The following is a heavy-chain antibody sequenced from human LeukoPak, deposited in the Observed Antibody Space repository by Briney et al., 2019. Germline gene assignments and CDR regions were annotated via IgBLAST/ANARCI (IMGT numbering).Heavy chain of an antibody. V-gene: IGHV3-43*02. J-gene: IGHJ3*02. D-gene: IGHD1-26*01. CDR3: AKTFRSGSYLDAFDI. CDR2: ITGDGGST. Sequence: GGSLRLSCAASGFTFDDYAMHWVRQAPGKGLEWVSLITGDGGSTYYADSVKGRFTISRDNSKTSLYLQMNSLRTGDTALYYCAKTFRSGSYLDAFDIWGQGTMVTVSS. CDR1: GFTFDDYA.